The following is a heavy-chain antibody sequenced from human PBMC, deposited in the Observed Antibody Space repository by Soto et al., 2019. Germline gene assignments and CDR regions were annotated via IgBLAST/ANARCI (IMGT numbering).Heavy chain of an antibody. Sequence: GGSLRLSCAVSGFTFDDNAMHWVRQAPEKGLEWVSGINWKSDIGYADSVKGRFTISRDNAENSLYLQMNSLRAEDTALYYCARELSGNYFAFDLWGQGTMVTVS. D-gene: IGHD1-26*01. CDR1: GFTFDDNA. CDR3: ARELSGNYFAFDL. J-gene: IGHJ3*01. CDR2: INWKSDI. V-gene: IGHV3-9*01.